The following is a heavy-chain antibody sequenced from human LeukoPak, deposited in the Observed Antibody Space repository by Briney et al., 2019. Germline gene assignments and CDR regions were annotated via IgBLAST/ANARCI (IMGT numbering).Heavy chain of an antibody. D-gene: IGHD6-19*01. V-gene: IGHV3-23*01. CDR3: AKELAVVGQGIFDY. J-gene: IGHJ4*02. Sequence: GGSLRLSCAGSGFTFSNYAMSWVRQPPGKGLEWVSAISGSGDRKFYADSVKGRFTISRDNSKKTLYLQMNSLRADDTAVYYCAKELAVVGQGIFDYWGQGTLVTVSS. CDR1: GFTFSNYA. CDR2: ISGSGDRK.